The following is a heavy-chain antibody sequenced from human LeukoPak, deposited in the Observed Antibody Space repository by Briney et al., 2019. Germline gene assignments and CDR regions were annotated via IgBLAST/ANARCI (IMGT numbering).Heavy chain of an antibody. V-gene: IGHV1-18*01. D-gene: IGHD6-19*01. CDR2: TSAYNGNT. Sequence: ASVKVSCKASGYTFTSYGISWVRQAPGQELEWMGWTSAYNGNTNYAQKLQGRVTMTTDTSTSTAYMELRSLRSDDTAVYYCAREIFGYSSGPTYGMDVWGQGTTVTVSS. CDR3: AREIFGYSSGPTYGMDV. CDR1: GYTFTSYG. J-gene: IGHJ6*02.